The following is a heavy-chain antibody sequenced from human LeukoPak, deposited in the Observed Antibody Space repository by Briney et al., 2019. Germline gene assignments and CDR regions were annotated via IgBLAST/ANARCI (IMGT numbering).Heavy chain of an antibody. CDR3: ASLQGLAPNRDV. CDR2: INHSGST. J-gene: IGHJ6*03. CDR1: GGSFSGYY. Sequence: SETLSLTCAVYGGSFSGYYWSWIRQPPGKGLEWIGEINHSGSTNYNPSLKSRVTISVDTSKNQFSLKLSSVTAADTAVYYCASLQGLAPNRDVWGKGTTVTVSS. V-gene: IGHV4-34*01.